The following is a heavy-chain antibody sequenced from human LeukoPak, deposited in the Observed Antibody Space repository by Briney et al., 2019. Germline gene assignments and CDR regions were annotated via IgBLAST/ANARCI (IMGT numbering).Heavy chain of an antibody. V-gene: IGHV3-66*02. J-gene: IGHJ4*02. CDR2: IYSGGST. CDR3: AREPFIRSGFDY. CDR1: GFTVSSNY. D-gene: IGHD2-15*01. Sequence: GGSLRLSCAASGFTVSSNYMSWVRQAPGKGLEWVSVIYSGGSTYYADSVKGRFTISRDDSKNTLYLQMNSIRAGDTDEDYYAREPFIRSGFDYWGEGTLGTVCS.